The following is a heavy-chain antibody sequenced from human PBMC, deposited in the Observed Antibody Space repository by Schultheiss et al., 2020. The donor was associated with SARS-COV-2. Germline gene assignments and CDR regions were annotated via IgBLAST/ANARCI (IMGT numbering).Heavy chain of an antibody. CDR2: IYHSGST. V-gene: IGHV4-4*02. Sequence: SETLSLTCAVSGGSISSSNWWSWVRQPPGKGLEWIGEIYHSGSTNYNQSLKSRVTISVDKSKNQFSLKLSSVTAADTAVYYCARDQRIAAANDAFDIWGQGTMVTVSS. CDR1: GGSISSSNW. J-gene: IGHJ3*02. CDR3: ARDQRIAAANDAFDI. D-gene: IGHD6-13*01.